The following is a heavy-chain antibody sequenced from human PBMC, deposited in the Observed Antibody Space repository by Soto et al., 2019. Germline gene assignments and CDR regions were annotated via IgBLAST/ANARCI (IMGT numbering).Heavy chain of an antibody. V-gene: IGHV3-23*01. CDR1: GFTFSSYA. CDR2: ISGSGDST. D-gene: IGHD1-26*01. Sequence: EVPLLESGGGLVQPGGSLRLSCAASGFTFSSYAMRWVRQAPGKGLEWVSAISGSGDSTYYADSVKGRFTTSRDNSKNTLYLQMNSLRAGDTAVYYCARRGSGSYYDYWGQGTLVTVSS. CDR3: ARRGSGSYYDY. J-gene: IGHJ4*02.